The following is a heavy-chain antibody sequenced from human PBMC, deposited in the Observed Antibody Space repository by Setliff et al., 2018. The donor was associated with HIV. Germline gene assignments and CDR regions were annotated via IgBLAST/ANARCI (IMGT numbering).Heavy chain of an antibody. V-gene: IGHV1-46*02. J-gene: IGHJ6*03. CDR2: INPSDNRT. CDR1: GYTFNNYY. CDR3: ARVGRNFVATMSADYYYYMDV. D-gene: IGHD5-12*01. Sequence: GASVKVSCKASGYTFNNYYMHWVRQAPGQGLEWMGIINPSDNRTYYAQKFQGRVTVTRDTSISTAYMELSRLRSDDTAVYYCARVGRNFVATMSADYYYYMDVWGKGTTVTVSS.